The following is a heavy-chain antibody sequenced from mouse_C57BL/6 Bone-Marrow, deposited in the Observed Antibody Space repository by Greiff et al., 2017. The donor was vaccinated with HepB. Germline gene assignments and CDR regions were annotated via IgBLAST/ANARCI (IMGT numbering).Heavy chain of an antibody. V-gene: IGHV1-7*01. Sequence: QVQLKQSGAELAKPGASVKLSCKASGYTFTSYWMHWVKQRPGQGLEWIGYINPSSGYNKYNQKFKDKATLTADKSSSTAYMQLSSLTYEDSAVYYCARAKAYYYERGYAMDYWGQGTSVTVSS. CDR1: GYTFTSYW. D-gene: IGHD1-1*01. J-gene: IGHJ4*01. CDR2: INPSSGYN. CDR3: ARAKAYYYERGYAMDY.